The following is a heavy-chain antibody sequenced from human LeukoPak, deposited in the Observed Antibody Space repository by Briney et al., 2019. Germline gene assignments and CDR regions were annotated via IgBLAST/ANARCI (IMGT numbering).Heavy chain of an antibody. CDR2: LNPNSGGT. V-gene: IGHV1-2*02. CDR1: GYTFTAYF. J-gene: IGHJ4*02. D-gene: IGHD1-26*01. Sequence: ASVKVSCKTSGYTFTAYFIHWVRQAPGQGLEWMGWLNPNSGGTNYAQKFQGRVTMTRDTSISTAYMELSRLRSDDTAVYFCARVGAAYQDSNYWGQGTLVTVSS. CDR3: ARVGAAYQDSNY.